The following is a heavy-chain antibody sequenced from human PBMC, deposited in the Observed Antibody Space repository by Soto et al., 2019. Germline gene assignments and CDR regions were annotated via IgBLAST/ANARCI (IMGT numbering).Heavy chain of an antibody. D-gene: IGHD5-12*01. J-gene: IGHJ4*02. CDR1: GFMFDVYV. CDR3: TRLGGYSGYDSADY. V-gene: IGHV3-23*01. Sequence: EVQLLESGEGLVQPGGSLRLSCAASGFMFDVYVMNWVRQAPGKGLEWVASIRGSGSTYYADSVKGRFTISRDNSESTVQLQMNSLRAEDTAVYYCTRLGGYSGYDSADYWGQGTLVTVSS. CDR2: IRGSGST.